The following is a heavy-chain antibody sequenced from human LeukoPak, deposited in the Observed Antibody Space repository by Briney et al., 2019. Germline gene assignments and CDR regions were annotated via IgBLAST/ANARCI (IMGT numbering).Heavy chain of an antibody. V-gene: IGHV1-69*04. CDR1: GGTFSSYA. Sequence: SVKVSCKASGGTFSSYAISWVRQAPGQGLEWMGRIIPILGIANYAQKFQGRVTITADKSTSTAYMELSSLRSEDTAVYYCARDCPPYYYYGTDVWGQGTTVTVSS. CDR2: IIPILGIA. CDR3: ARDCPPYYYYGTDV. J-gene: IGHJ6*02.